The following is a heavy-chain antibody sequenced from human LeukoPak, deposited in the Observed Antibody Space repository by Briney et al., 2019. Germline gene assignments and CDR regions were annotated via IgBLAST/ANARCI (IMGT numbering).Heavy chain of an antibody. CDR1: GFTFSRYA. Sequence: GRSLRLSCAASGFTFSRYAMHWVRQAPGKGLEWVAVISYDGDKKYYPDSVKGRFTISRDNSKNTLFLQMNSLRAADTAVYYCAILSADTAMVGKWGQGTLVTVSS. J-gene: IGHJ4*02. CDR2: ISYDGDKK. CDR3: AILSADTAMVGK. D-gene: IGHD5-18*01. V-gene: IGHV3-30-3*01.